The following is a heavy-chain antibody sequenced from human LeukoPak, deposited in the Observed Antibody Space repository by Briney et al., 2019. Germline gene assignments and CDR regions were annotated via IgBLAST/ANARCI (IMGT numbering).Heavy chain of an antibody. CDR3: AKSSYSSSWSTFDP. J-gene: IGHJ5*02. V-gene: IGHV3-30*02. CDR2: IRYDGSNK. CDR1: GFTFSSYG. Sequence: GGSLRLSGAASGFTFSSYGMHWVRQAPGKGLEWVAFIRYDGSNKYYADSVKGRFTISRDNSKNTLYLQMNSLRAEDTAVYYCAKSSYSSSWSTFDPWGQGTLVTVSS. D-gene: IGHD6-13*01.